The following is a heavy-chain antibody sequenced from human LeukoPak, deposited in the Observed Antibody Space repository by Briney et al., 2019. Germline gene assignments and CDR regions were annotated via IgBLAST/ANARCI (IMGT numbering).Heavy chain of an antibody. Sequence: ASVKVSCKASGYTFNSYGISWVRQAPGQSLEWMGWISIYTGNTKYGEKFQGRATMTRDTSTSTAYLEVRSLSSDDTAVYYCARVRGTALTAYPGYFDYWGQGTLVPVSS. J-gene: IGHJ4*02. CDR1: GYTFNSYG. CDR3: ARVRGTALTAYPGYFDY. D-gene: IGHD2-21*02. CDR2: ISIYTGNT. V-gene: IGHV1-18*04.